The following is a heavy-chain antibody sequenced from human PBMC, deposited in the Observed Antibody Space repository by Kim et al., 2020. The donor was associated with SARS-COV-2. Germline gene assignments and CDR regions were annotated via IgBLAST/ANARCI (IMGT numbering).Heavy chain of an antibody. V-gene: IGHV3-30*04. J-gene: IGHJ4*01. CDR3: AREGWQQLAHKWGHFDY. CDR1: GFTFTSYA. CDR2: ISYDGRNK. D-gene: IGHD6-13*01. Sequence: GGSLRLSCAASGFTFTSYAMPWVRQAPGKGLEWVAAISYDGRNKYYADPVKGRFTFSRDNSKNTLYLQMNSLRAEATAVYYCAREGWQQLAHKWGHFDYWGAGTLVATSS.